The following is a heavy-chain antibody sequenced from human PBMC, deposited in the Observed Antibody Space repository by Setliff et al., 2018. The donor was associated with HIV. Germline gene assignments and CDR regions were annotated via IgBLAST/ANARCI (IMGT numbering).Heavy chain of an antibody. CDR1: GGTFSSYA. V-gene: IGHV1-69*05. D-gene: IGHD3-22*01. Sequence: SVKVSCKASGGTFSSYAISWVRQAPGQGLEWMGGIIPIFGTANYAQKFQGRVTITTDESTSTAYMELSRLRSDDTAVYYCARGMDYYDTSGYYQYYFDYWGQGTLVTVSS. CDR2: IIPIFGTA. CDR3: ARGMDYYDTSGYYQYYFDY. J-gene: IGHJ4*02.